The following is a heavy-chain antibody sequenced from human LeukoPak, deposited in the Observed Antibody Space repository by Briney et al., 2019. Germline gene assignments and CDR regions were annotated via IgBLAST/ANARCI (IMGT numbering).Heavy chain of an antibody. CDR1: GYTFTGYY. CDR2: INPNSGGT. D-gene: IGHD2-2*01. Sequence: ASVKVSCKASGYTFTGYYMHWVRQAPGQGLEWMGWINPNSGGTNYAQKFQGRVTMTRDTSISTAYMELSRLRSDDTAVYYCARSDCSSTSCGYYYYHGMDVWGQGTTVTVSS. V-gene: IGHV1-2*02. J-gene: IGHJ6*02. CDR3: ARSDCSSTSCGYYYYHGMDV.